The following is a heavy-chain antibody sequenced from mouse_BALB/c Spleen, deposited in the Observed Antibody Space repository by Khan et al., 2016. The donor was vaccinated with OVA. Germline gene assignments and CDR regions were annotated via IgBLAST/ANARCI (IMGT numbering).Heavy chain of an antibody. J-gene: IGHJ2*01. CDR1: GFSLTSYG. Sequence: VQLQESGPGLVAPSQSLSITCTVSGFSLTSYGVHWVRQPPGKGLEWRGVIWAGGSSNYNSALMSRLSISKDNSKSQVFLKMNILHTDDTAMYYCARLEDIWGQGTTLTVSS. CDR3: ARLEDI. V-gene: IGHV2-9*02. CDR2: IWAGGSS. D-gene: IGHD1-3*01.